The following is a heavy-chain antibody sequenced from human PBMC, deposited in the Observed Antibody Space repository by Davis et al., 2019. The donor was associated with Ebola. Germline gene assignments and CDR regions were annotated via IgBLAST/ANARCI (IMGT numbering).Heavy chain of an antibody. CDR3: ARDQRQYYYDSSGFDY. V-gene: IGHV3-20*04. CDR1: GFTFDDYG. Sequence: GESLKISCAASGFTFDDYGMSWVRQAPGKGLEWVSGINWNGGSTGYADSVKGRFTISRDNAKNSLYLQMNSLRAEDTAVYYCARDQRQYYYDSSGFDYWGQGTLVTVSS. D-gene: IGHD3-22*01. J-gene: IGHJ4*02. CDR2: INWNGGST.